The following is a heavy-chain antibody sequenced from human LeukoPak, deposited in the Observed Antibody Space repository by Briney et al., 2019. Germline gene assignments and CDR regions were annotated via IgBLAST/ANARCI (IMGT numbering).Heavy chain of an antibody. CDR2: AYYRSKRYN. J-gene: IGHJ4*02. CDR1: ADSVSNNRAT. V-gene: IGHV6-1*01. Sequence: SQALSLTCAISADSVSNNRATWYWIKQSPSRGLEWLGRAYYRSKRYNDYAVPVKSRITTKPDTSKNRCSLQLNSVAPEDTAVYYCSRGRGDIDFDCWGQGTLVIAS. CDR3: SRGRGDIDFDC.